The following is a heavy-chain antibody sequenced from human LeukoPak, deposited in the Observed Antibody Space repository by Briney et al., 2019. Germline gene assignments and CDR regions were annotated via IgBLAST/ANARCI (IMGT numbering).Heavy chain of an antibody. CDR2: IYYSGST. D-gene: IGHD3-3*01. Sequence: SETLSLTCTVSGGSISSGDYYWSWIRQPPGKGPEWIGYIYYSGSTYYNPSLKSRVTISVDTSKNQFSLKLSSVTAADTAVYYCARVEYYDFWTGLGATFDIWGQGTMVTVSS. V-gene: IGHV4-30-4*08. CDR3: ARVEYYDFWTGLGATFDI. J-gene: IGHJ3*02. CDR1: GGSISSGDYY.